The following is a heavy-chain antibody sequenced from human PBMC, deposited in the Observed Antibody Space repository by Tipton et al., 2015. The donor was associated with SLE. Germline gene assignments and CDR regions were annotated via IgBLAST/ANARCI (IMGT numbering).Heavy chain of an antibody. Sequence: TLSLTCAVYGGSFSGYYWSWIRQSPEKGLEWIGEINYSGSTKYNPSLKSRVTISVDASKNQFSLKMNFMTAADTAVYYCATSLNYYFSSVPEAWGQGTIVTVSS. CDR2: INYSGST. CDR1: GGSFSGYY. D-gene: IGHD3-22*01. V-gene: IGHV4-34*01. J-gene: IGHJ3*01. CDR3: ATSLNYYFSSVPEA.